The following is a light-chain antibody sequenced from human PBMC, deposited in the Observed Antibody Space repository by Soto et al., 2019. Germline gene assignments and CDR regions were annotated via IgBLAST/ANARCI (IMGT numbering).Light chain of an antibody. CDR3: QQYNSYWT. V-gene: IGKV1-5*01. J-gene: IGKJ1*01. Sequence: DIQVTQSPSTLSASVGGRVTITCGASQSIGTWLAWYQQKPGKAPKLLIFDASTLESGVPSRFSGSGSGTEFTLTISSLQPDDFATYYCQQYNSYWTFGQGTKVDIK. CDR2: DAS. CDR1: QSIGTW.